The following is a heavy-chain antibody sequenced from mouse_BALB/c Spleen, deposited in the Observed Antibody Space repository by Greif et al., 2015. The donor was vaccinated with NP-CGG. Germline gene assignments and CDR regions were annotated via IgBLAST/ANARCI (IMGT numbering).Heavy chain of an antibody. Sequence: QVQLQQSGAELMKPGASVKISCKATGYTFSSYWIEWVKQRPGHGLEWIGGILPGSGSTNYNEKFKGKATFTADTSSNTAYMQRSSLTSEDSAVYYCARREDYYYGSSYWFAYWGQGTLVTVSA. J-gene: IGHJ3*01. D-gene: IGHD1-1*01. CDR2: ILPGSGST. CDR3: ARREDYYYGSSYWFAY. V-gene: IGHV1-9*01. CDR1: GYTFSSYW.